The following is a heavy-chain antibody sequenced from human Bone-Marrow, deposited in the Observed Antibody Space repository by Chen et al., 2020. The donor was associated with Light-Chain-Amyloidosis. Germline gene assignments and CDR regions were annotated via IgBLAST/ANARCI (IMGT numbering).Heavy chain of an antibody. D-gene: IGHD4-17*01. CDR1: GFSFRTTA. CDR2: IGGIDDNT. J-gene: IGHJ4*02. Sequence: QLLXSXGGLEQPGGSMRLSGGASGFSFRTTAMTWVRQAPGKGLEWISTIGGIDDNTYYADSVRGRFTISXXXSXNTXXXXXXXXXXXXXXXXXCATXXYGGPLDFWGQGTLITVSS. V-gene: IGHV3-23*01. CDR3: ATXXYGGPLDF.